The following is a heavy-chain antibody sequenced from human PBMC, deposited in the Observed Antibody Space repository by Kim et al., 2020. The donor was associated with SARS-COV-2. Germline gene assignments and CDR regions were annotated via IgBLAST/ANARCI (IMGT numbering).Heavy chain of an antibody. V-gene: IGHV3-53*01. CDR1: GFTVSSNY. CDR2: IYSGGST. Sequence: GGSLRLSCAASGFTVSSNYMSWVRQAPGKGLEWVSVIYSGGSTYYADSVKGRFTISRDNSKNTLYLQMNSLRAEDTAVYYCARDTATTLFGYWGQGTLVTVSS. CDR3: ARDTATTLFGY. D-gene: IGHD3-10*02. J-gene: IGHJ4*02.